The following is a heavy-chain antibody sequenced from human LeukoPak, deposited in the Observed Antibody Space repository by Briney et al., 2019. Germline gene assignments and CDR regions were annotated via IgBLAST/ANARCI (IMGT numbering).Heavy chain of an antibody. V-gene: IGHV3-74*01. J-gene: IGHJ4*02. D-gene: IGHD4-17*01. Sequence: GGSLRLSCAASGFTFSSYWMHWVRQAPGKGLVWVSRISGDGRTTSYADSVKGRFTISRDNAKNTPYLQMNSLRVEDTAVYYCVDYGERWGQGTLVTVSS. CDR2: ISGDGRTT. CDR1: GFTFSSYW. CDR3: VDYGER.